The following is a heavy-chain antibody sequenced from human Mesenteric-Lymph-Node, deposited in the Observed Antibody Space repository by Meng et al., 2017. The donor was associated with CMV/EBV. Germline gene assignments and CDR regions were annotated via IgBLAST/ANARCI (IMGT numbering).Heavy chain of an antibody. D-gene: IGHD3-9*01. V-gene: IGHV4-34*01. CDR2: INHSGST. CDR3: ARGSSYDILTGYFDY. J-gene: IGHJ4*02. Sequence: HRGGAGLCKPSVTLSVTCAVYGGSFSGYYWNWIRQSPEKGLEWIGEINHSGSTTYNPSFTSRIIISVDTSTNQISLNMSSVTAADTAVYYCARGSSYDILTGYFDYWGQGALVTVSS. CDR1: GGSFSGYY.